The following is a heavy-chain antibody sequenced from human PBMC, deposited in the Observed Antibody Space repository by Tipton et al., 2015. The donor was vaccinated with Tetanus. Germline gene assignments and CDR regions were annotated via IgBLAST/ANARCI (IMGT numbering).Heavy chain of an antibody. CDR1: GFTFSTYG. Sequence: SLRLSCAASGFTFSTYGIHWVRQAPGKGLEWVAVISYSGSNEHYADSVKGRFTISRDNSKSTLFLQMMSLRAEDTAVYYCARVPTNPLAVDRPTDYWGQGTLVTVSS. V-gene: IGHV3-30*03. D-gene: IGHD6-19*01. J-gene: IGHJ4*02. CDR3: ARVPTNPLAVDRPTDY. CDR2: ISYSGSNE.